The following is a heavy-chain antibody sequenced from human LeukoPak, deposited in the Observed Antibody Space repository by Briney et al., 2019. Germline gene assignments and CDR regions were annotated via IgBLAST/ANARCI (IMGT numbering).Heavy chain of an antibody. D-gene: IGHD3-22*01. J-gene: IGHJ4*02. CDR1: GFTLSSYA. CDR3: AKANYYDSSGYW. Sequence: GGSLRLSCAASGFTLSSYAMSWVRQAPGKGLEWVSDISGSGGSTYYADSVKGRLTISRDNSKNTLYLQMNSLRAEDTAVYYCAKANYYDSSGYWWGQGTLVTVSS. CDR2: ISGSGGST. V-gene: IGHV3-23*01.